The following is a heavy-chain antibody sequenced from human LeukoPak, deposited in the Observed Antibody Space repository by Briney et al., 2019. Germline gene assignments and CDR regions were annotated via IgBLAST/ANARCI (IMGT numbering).Heavy chain of an antibody. V-gene: IGHV1-24*01. CDR3: ATDPAKPLWRVGATPTFDY. D-gene: IGHD1-26*01. CDR2: FDPEDGET. Sequence: GASVKVSCKVSGYTLTELSMHWVRQAPGKGLEWMGGFDPEDGETIYAQKFQGRVTMTEDTSTDTAYMELSSLRSEDTAVYYCATDPAKPLWRVGATPTFDYWGQGTLVTVSS. CDR1: GYTLTELS. J-gene: IGHJ4*02.